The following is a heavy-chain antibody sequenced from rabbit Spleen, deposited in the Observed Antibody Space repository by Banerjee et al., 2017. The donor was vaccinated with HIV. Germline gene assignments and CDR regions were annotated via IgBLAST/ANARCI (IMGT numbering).Heavy chain of an antibody. Sequence: QSLEESGGDLVKPGASLTLTCTASGFSFSSSDYMCWVRQAPGKGLEWISCIALSSSGFTYSATWAKGRFTCSKTSSTTVTLQMTSLTVADTATYFCARDTGSSFSSYGMDLWGPGTLVTVS. CDR2: IALSSSGFT. CDR1: GFSFSSSDY. CDR3: ARDTGSSFSSYGMDL. D-gene: IGHD8-1*01. V-gene: IGHV1S40*01. J-gene: IGHJ6*01.